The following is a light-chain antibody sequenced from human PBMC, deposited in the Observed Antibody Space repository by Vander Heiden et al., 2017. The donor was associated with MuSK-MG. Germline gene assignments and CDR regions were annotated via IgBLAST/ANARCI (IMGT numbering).Light chain of an antibody. Sequence: DIVMTQSPCSLTLSLGERASIHRKSSQRDSDTHDIETYLAWYQQKPGQPPRLLISRASARESGVPDRFSGSGSGTDFTLTISSLQAEDVAVYFCQQYDSNPSTFGQGTKLEIK. CDR2: RAS. CDR3: QQYDSNPST. CDR1: QRDSDTHDIETY. J-gene: IGKJ2*01. V-gene: IGKV4-1*01.